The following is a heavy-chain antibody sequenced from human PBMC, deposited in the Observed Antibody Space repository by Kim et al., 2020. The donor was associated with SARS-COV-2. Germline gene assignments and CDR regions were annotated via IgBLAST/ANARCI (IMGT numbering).Heavy chain of an antibody. CDR2: IDPSDSYI. V-gene: IGHV5-10-1*01. CDR3: ARRGRNYNWFDP. J-gene: IGHJ5*02. CDR1: GYSFTSYW. Sequence: GESLKISCKGSGYSFTSYWITWVRQMPGKGLEWMGRIDPSDSYINYSPSFQGHVTMSADKSISIAYLQWSSLKASDTAMYYCARRGRNYNWFDPWGQGTLVTVSS. D-gene: IGHD3-10*01.